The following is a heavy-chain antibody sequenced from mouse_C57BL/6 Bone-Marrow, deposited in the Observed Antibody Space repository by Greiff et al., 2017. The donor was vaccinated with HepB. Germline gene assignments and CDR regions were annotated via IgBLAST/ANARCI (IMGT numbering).Heavy chain of an antibody. CDR1: GYTFTDYN. CDR3: AKKGSSGDAMDY. Sequence: EVQLQQSGPELVKPGASVKIPCKASGYTFTDYNMDWVKQSHGKSLEWIGDINPNNGGTIYNQKFKGKATLTVDKSSSTAYMELRSLTSEDTAVYYCAKKGSSGDAMDYWGQGTSVTVSS. J-gene: IGHJ4*01. D-gene: IGHD3-2*02. CDR2: INPNNGGT. V-gene: IGHV1-18*01.